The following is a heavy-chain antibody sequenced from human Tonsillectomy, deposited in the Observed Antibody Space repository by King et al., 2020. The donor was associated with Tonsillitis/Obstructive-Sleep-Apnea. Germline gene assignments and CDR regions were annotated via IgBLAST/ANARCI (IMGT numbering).Heavy chain of an antibody. CDR1: GFTVSSNY. D-gene: IGHD3-3*01. V-gene: IGHV3-53*01. Sequence: VQLVESGGVLIQPGGSLRLSCAASGFTVSSNYKSWVRQAPGKGLEWVPGIYSGDSTYYADSVKGRFNISRDNSKNTLYLQMNSLRAEDTAVYYCARGTSDFWIDYWNYMDVWGKGTTVTVSS. CDR3: ARGTSDFWIDYWNYMDV. CDR2: IYSGDST. J-gene: IGHJ6*03.